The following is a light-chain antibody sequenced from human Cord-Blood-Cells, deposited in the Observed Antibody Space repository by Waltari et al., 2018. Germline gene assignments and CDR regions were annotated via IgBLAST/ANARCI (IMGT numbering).Light chain of an antibody. CDR1: SSDVGGYNS. CDR3: SSYTSSSTVV. J-gene: IGLJ2*01. V-gene: IGLV2-14*01. CDR2: DVS. Sequence: QSVLTQPASVSGSPGQSITISCTGTSSDVGGYNSVSWYQQHPGKAPKLMIYDVSNRPSWVSNRFSGSKSGNTASLTISGLQAEDEADYYCSSYTSSSTVVFGGGTKLTVL.